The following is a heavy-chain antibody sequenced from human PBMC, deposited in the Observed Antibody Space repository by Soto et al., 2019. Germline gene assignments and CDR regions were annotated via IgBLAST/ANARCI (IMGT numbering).Heavy chain of an antibody. J-gene: IGHJ6*02. CDR3: AKDSRYSSSSFYYYYYYGMDV. CDR2: ISYDGSNK. D-gene: IGHD6-6*01. V-gene: IGHV3-30*18. Sequence: PGGSLRLSCAASGFTFSSYGMHWVRQAPGKGLEWVAVISYDGSNKYYADSVKGRFTISRDNSKNTLYLQMDSLRAEDTAVYYCAKDSRYSSSSFYYYYYYGMDVWGQGTTVTVSS. CDR1: GFTFSSYG.